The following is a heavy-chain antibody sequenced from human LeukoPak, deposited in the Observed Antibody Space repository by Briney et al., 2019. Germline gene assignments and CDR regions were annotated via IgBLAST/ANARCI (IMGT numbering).Heavy chain of an antibody. CDR3: ARAGARFHEIAVAALRGPFDY. J-gene: IGHJ4*02. D-gene: IGHD6-19*01. CDR2: IYHSGST. CDR1: GGSISCSNW. Sequence: SGTLYLTCAVSGGSISCSNWWSWVRQPPGKGLEWIGEIYHSGSTNYNPSLKSRVTISVDKSKNQFSLKLSSVTAADTAVYYCARAGARFHEIAVAALRGPFDYWGQGTLVTVSS. V-gene: IGHV4-4*02.